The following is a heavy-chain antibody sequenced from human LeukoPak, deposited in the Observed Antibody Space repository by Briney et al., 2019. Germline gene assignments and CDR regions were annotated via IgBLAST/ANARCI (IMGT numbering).Heavy chain of an antibody. CDR3: AKGDYYGSGRPLGADDAFDI. V-gene: IGHV3-30*18. CDR2: ISYDGSNK. Sequence: GGSLRLSCAASGFTFSSYSMNWVRQAPGKGLEWVAVISYDGSNKYYADSVKGRFTISRDNSKNTLYLQMNSLRAEDTAVYYCAKGDYYGSGRPLGADDAFDIWGQGTMVTVSS. CDR1: GFTFSSYS. D-gene: IGHD3-10*01. J-gene: IGHJ3*02.